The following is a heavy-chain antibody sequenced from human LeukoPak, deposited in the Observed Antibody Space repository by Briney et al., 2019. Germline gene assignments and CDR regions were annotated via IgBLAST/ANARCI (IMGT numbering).Heavy chain of an antibody. CDR1: GFTFDDYA. D-gene: IGHD1-26*01. J-gene: IGHJ3*02. Sequence: PGGSLRLSCAASGFTFDDYAMHWVRQAPGKGLEWVSGISWNSGSIGYADSVKGRLTISRDNAKNSLYLQMNSLRAEDTALYYCAKGKSGSYTDAFDIWGQGTMVTVSS. V-gene: IGHV3-9*01. CDR2: ISWNSGSI. CDR3: AKGKSGSYTDAFDI.